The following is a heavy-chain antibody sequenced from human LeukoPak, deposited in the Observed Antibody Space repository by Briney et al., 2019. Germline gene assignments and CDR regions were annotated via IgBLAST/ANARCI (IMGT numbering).Heavy chain of an antibody. CDR2: ISWNSGNI. Sequence: GGSLRLSCAASGFTFDDYAMHWVRQAPGKGLEWVSGISWNSGNIGYADSVKGRFTISRDNAKNSLYLQMNSLRAEDTAIYYCARDNYSGSRYFDHWGQGTLVTVSS. CDR3: ARDNYSGSRYFDH. V-gene: IGHV3-9*01. D-gene: IGHD1-26*01. CDR1: GFTFDDYA. J-gene: IGHJ4*02.